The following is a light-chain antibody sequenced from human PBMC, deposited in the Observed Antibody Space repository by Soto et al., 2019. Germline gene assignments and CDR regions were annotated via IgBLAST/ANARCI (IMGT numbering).Light chain of an antibody. V-gene: IGKV1-39*01. CDR1: QSISSY. Sequence: DIQMTQSPSSLSASVGDRVTITCRASQSISSYLNWYQQKPGKAPKLLIYAASSLQSGVPSGFSGSGSVTDFTLTISSLQPEYFATYYCQQSYSTPLTFGPGTKVDIK. CDR3: QQSYSTPLT. J-gene: IGKJ3*01. CDR2: AAS.